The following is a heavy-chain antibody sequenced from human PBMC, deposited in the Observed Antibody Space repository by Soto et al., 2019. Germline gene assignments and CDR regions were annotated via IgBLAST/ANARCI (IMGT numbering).Heavy chain of an antibody. CDR2: ISGSGGST. V-gene: IGHV3-23*01. Sequence: GGSRRLSCAASGFTFSSYAMSWVRQAPGKGLEWVSAISGSGGSTYYADSVKGRFTISRDNSKNTLYLQMNSLRAEDTAVYYCSKALINDYDSSGYYYDYWGQGTLVTV. D-gene: IGHD3-22*01. CDR1: GFTFSSYA. CDR3: SKALINDYDSSGYYYDY. J-gene: IGHJ4*02.